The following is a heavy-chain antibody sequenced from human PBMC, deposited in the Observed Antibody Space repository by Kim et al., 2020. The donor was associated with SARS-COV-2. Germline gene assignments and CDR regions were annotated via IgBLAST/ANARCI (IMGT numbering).Heavy chain of an antibody. D-gene: IGHD3-10*01. V-gene: IGHV3-53*01. CDR1: GFTVSSNY. J-gene: IGHJ6*02. CDR3: ARDGGGYGSGSYYYYYGMDV. CDR2: IYSGGST. Sequence: GGSLRLSCAASGFTVSSNYMSWVRQAPGKGLEWVSVIYSGGSTYYADSVKGRFTISRDNSKNTLYLQMNSLRAEDTAVYYCARDGGGYGSGSYYYYYGMDVWGQGTTVTVSS.